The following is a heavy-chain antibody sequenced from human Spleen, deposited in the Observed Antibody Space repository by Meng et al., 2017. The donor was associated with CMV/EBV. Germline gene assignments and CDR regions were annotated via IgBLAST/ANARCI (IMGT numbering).Heavy chain of an antibody. CDR2: IRSKAYGGTT. CDR1: GFNFGGFA. J-gene: IGHJ4*02. Sequence: GSLGLSCTASGFNFGGFARSWVRQAPGKGLEWVGFIRSKAYGGTTEYAASVKGRFTISRDDSKSIAYLQMNSLKTEDTAVYYCTRVRVLYYYDSSGYYSFFDYWGQGTLVTVSS. V-gene: IGHV3-49*04. CDR3: TRVRVLYYYDSSGYYSFFDY. D-gene: IGHD3-22*01.